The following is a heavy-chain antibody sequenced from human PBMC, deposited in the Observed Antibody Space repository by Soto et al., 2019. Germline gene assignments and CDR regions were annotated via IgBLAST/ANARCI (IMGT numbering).Heavy chain of an antibody. CDR2: IKQDGSEK. CDR3: ARNIRRPSYGMHV. Sequence: AGGSLRLSCAASGCTLSSYWMSWVRQAPGKGLEWVANIKQDGSEKYYVDSVKGRFTISRDNAKNSLYLQMNSLRAEDTAVYYCARNIRRPSYGMHVPGPTPTLTVSS. V-gene: IGHV3-7*05. CDR1: GCTLSSYW. J-gene: IGHJ6*02.